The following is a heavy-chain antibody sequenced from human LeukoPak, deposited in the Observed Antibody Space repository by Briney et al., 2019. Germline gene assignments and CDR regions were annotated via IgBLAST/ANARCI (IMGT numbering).Heavy chain of an antibody. J-gene: IGHJ6*03. V-gene: IGHV3-9*01. D-gene: IGHD2/OR15-2a*01. Sequence: GRSLRLSCAASGFTFDDYAMHWVRQAPGKGLEWGSGISWNSGSTYYADSVKGRFTISRDNSKNTLYLQMNSLRAEDTAVYYCAKDLSSSDYYCYMDVWGKGTTVTISS. CDR2: ISWNSGST. CDR1: GFTFDDYA. CDR3: AKDLSSSDYYCYMDV.